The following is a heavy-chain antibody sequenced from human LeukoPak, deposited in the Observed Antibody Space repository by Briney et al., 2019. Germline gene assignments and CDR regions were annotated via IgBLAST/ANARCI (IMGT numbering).Heavy chain of an antibody. CDR1: GLTVSSNY. Sequence: PGGSLRLSCAASGLTVSSNYMTWVRQAPGKGLEWVSVIHSGGSQYYADSVKGRFSISRDNSKNTVYLQMNGLRAEDTAVYYCVRDRRYCSGDNCYSGVDYWGQGTLVSVSS. CDR2: IHSGGSQ. J-gene: IGHJ4*02. V-gene: IGHV3-53*01. CDR3: VRDRRYCSGDNCYSGVDY. D-gene: IGHD2-15*01.